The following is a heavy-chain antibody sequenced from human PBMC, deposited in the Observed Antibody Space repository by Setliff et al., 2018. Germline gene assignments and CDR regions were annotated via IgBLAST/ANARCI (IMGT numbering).Heavy chain of an antibody. CDR3: ARIAYGSGSYYFDY. V-gene: IGHV4-61*09. CDR2: ILSSGGT. CDR1: GASISSGSNY. Sequence: SETLSLTCSVSGASISSGSNYWSWIRQPAGKGVEWIGHILSSGGTKYNPSLKSRVTISIDTSKSQFSLNLSSVTAADTAVYYCARIAYGSGSYYFDYWGQGTLVTVSS. D-gene: IGHD3-10*01. J-gene: IGHJ4*02.